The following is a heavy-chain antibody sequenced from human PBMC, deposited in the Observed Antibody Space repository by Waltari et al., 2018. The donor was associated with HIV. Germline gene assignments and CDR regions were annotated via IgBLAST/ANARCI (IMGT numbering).Heavy chain of an antibody. J-gene: IGHJ4*02. D-gene: IGHD3-16*01. CDR3: ARDNGIMNFDH. CDR1: GASLSGYY. CDR2: IFDTGDT. Sequence: QVQLQESGPGLVKPSETLSLTCTVSGASLSGYYWTWLRQAPGSSLEWVGHIFDTGDTKYNPSFKNRVTISLDESRNQFSLKLTSMGAADTAVYFCARDNGIMNFDHWGRGIVVTASS. V-gene: IGHV4-59*01.